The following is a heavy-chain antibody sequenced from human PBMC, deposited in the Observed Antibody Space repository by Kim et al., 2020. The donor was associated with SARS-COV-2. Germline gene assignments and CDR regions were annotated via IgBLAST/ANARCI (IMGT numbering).Heavy chain of an antibody. CDR3: AKHLNYGLDV. V-gene: IGHV3-23*01. CDR2: IGGSGGDT. Sequence: LSLTCAASGFTFSSYTMSWVRQAPGKGLEWVSAIGGSGGDTYYADSVKGRFTISRDNSKNTLYVQMNSLRAEDTAVYYCAKHLNYGLDVWGQGTTVTVSS. CDR1: GFTFSSYT. J-gene: IGHJ6*02.